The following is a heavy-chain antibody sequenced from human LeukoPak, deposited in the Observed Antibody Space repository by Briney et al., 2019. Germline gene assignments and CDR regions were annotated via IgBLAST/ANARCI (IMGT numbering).Heavy chain of an antibody. J-gene: IGHJ4*02. CDR1: GFTFSGSA. V-gene: IGHV3-73*01. Sequence: GGSLRLSCAASGFTFSGSALHWVRQASGKGLEWVGRIRSTANGYATAYAASVKGRFTISRDDSKNTAYLQMDSLKTEDTAVYYCAKGAHIAVAGGVDYWGQGTLVTVSS. D-gene: IGHD6-19*01. CDR2: IRSTANGYAT. CDR3: AKGAHIAVAGGVDY.